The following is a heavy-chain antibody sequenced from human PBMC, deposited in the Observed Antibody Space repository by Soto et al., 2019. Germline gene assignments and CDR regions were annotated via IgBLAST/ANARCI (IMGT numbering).Heavy chain of an antibody. CDR2: IKQDGSEK. CDR1: GFAFSTYW. D-gene: IGHD5-12*01. V-gene: IGHV3-7*01. Sequence: GSLRLSCAASGFAFSTYWMTWVRQAPGKGLEWVANIKQDGSEKYYVDSVKGRFTISRDNAKNSLYLQMNSLRAEDTAVYYCARDPSIVATMGSIYYYYGMDVWGQGTTVTVSS. CDR3: ARDPSIVATMGSIYYYYGMDV. J-gene: IGHJ6*02.